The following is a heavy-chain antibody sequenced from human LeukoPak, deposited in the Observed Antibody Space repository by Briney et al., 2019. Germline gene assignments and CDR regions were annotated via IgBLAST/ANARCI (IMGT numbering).Heavy chain of an antibody. CDR3: ATVRRDYYNNIDY. D-gene: IGHD5-24*01. J-gene: IGHJ4*02. V-gene: IGHV3-48*03. Sequence: GGSLRLSCAAAGFTFSSCEMNWVRRAPGKGLEWVSYISSGSTIYYADSVKGRFTISRDNAKSSLYLQMNSLRAEDTAIYYCATVRRDYYNNIDYWGQGTLVTVSS. CDR1: GFTFSSCE. CDR2: ISSGSTI.